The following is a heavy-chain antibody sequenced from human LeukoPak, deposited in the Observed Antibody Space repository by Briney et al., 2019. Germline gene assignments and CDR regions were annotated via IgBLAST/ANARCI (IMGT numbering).Heavy chain of an antibody. J-gene: IGHJ4*02. V-gene: IGHV3-20*04. Sequence: PGGSLRLSCAASGFTFDDYGMSWVRQAPGKGLEWVSGINWNGGSTGYADSVKGRFTISRDNAKNSLYLQMNSLRAEDTALYYCARVEGSSGYYYVVREWVRAYDYWGQGTLVTVSS. CDR1: GFTFDDYG. CDR3: ARVEGSSGYYYVVREWVRAYDY. CDR2: INWNGGST. D-gene: IGHD3-22*01.